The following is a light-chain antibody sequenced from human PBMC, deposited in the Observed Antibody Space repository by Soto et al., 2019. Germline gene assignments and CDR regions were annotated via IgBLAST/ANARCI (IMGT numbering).Light chain of an antibody. CDR2: RTS. J-gene: IGKJ1*01. CDR3: QQYDSSPRT. Sequence: EIVLTQSPGTLSLSPVERATLSFRASQSVSSSYLAWYQQKPGQAPRLLIYRTSNRATGIPDRFSGSGSGTDFTLTISRLEPEDFAVYWCQQYDSSPRTFGQGTKVDIK. V-gene: IGKV3-20*01. CDR1: QSVSSSY.